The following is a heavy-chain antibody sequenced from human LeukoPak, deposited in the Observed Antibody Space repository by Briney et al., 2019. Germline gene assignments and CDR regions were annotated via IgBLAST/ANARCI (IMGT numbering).Heavy chain of an antibody. J-gene: IGHJ5*02. V-gene: IGHV1-8*01. CDR1: GYTFTSYD. D-gene: IGHD3-10*01. Sequence: ASVKVSCKASGYTFTSYDINWVRQATGQGLEWMGWMNPNSGNTGYAQKFQGRVTMTRNTSISTAYMELSSLRSEDPAVYYCARGRVGYYASWFDPWGQGTLVTVSS. CDR2: MNPNSGNT. CDR3: ARGRVGYYASWFDP.